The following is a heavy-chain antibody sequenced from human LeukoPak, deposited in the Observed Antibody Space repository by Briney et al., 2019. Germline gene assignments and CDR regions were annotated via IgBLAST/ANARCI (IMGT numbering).Heavy chain of an antibody. CDR1: GFTFSSYG. D-gene: IGHD6-13*01. CDR2: IWYDGSNK. J-gene: IGHJ5*02. Sequence: GRSLRLSCAASGFTFSSYGMHWVRQAPGQGLEWVAVIWYDGSNKYYADSVKGRFTISRDNSKNTLYLQMNSLRAEDTAVYYCAREGSSWYSNWFDPWGQGTLVTVSS. V-gene: IGHV3-33*01. CDR3: AREGSSWYSNWFDP.